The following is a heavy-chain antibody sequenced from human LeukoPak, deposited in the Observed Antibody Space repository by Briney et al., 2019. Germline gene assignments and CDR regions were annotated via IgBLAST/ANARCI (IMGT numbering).Heavy chain of an antibody. V-gene: IGHV3-48*02. CDR3: ARVDWSAFSFDV. D-gene: IGHD3-9*01. CDR1: GFTFSSYS. Sequence: GGSLRLSCAASGFTFSSYSMTWVRQAPGTGLQWVSYISSSSVTIYYADSVTGRFTISRDNARNSLDLQMNSLRDEDTAVYYCARVDWSAFSFDVWGQGTLVTVSS. CDR2: ISSSSVTI. J-gene: IGHJ3*01.